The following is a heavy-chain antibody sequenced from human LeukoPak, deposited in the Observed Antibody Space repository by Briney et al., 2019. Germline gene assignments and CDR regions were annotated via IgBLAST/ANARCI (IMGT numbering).Heavy chain of an antibody. V-gene: IGHV1-69*05. CDR2: IIPIFGTA. CDR3: ARGRRGSSYVWLERYQYYYMDV. CDR1: GGTFSSYA. J-gene: IGHJ6*03. Sequence: SVKVSCKASGGTFSSYAISWVRQAPGQGLEWMGGIIPIFGTANYAQKFQGRVTITTDESTSTAYMELSSLRSEDAAVYFCARGRRGSSYVWLERYQYYYMDVWGKGTTVTVSS. D-gene: IGHD5-18*01.